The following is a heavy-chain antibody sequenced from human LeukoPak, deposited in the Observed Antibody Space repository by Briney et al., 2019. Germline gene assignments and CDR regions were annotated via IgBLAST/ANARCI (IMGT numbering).Heavy chain of an antibody. J-gene: IGHJ4*02. CDR3: TRERKSGIAAFDY. CDR2: IWYDGINK. D-gene: IGHD6-13*01. Sequence: PGRSLRLSCAASGXTFSSYGMHWVRQAPGKGLEWVAVIWYDGINKFHADSVRGRFTISRDNSKNTVYLQMNSLRAEDTAVYYCTRERKSGIAAFDYWGQGTLVTVSS. V-gene: IGHV3-33*08. CDR1: GXTFSSYG.